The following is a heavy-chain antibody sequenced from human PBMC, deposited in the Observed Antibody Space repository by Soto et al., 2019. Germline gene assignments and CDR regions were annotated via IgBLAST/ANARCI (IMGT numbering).Heavy chain of an antibody. D-gene: IGHD2-15*01. CDR2: IYYSGST. CDR1: GGSISSYY. V-gene: IGHV4-59*08. Sequence: QVQLQESGPGLVKPSETLSLTCTVSGGSISSYYWSWIRQPPGKGLEWIGYIYYSGSTNYNPSLKSRVTTSVDTSKNPFSLKLSSVTAADTAVYYCARQELDCSGGSCYGFQHWGQGTLVTVSS. CDR3: ARQELDCSGGSCYGFQH. J-gene: IGHJ1*01.